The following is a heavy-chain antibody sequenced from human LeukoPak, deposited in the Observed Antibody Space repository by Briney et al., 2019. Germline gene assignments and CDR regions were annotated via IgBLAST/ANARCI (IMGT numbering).Heavy chain of an antibody. Sequence: PSETLSLTCTVSGYSISSGYYWGWIRQPPGKGLEWIGSIYHSGSTYYNPSLKSRVTISVDTSKNQFSLKLSSVTAADTAVYYCARRGGYSYSGPYHYFDYWGQGTLVTVSS. CDR1: GYSISSGYY. V-gene: IGHV4-38-2*02. CDR3: ARRGGYSYSGPYHYFDY. D-gene: IGHD5-18*01. J-gene: IGHJ4*02. CDR2: IYHSGST.